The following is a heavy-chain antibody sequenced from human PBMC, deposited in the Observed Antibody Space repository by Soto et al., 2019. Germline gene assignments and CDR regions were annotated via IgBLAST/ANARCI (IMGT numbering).Heavy chain of an antibody. CDR1: GYTFTGYY. V-gene: IGHV1-2*04. Sequence: QVQLVQSGAEVKKPGASVKVSCKASGYTFTGYYMHWVRQAPGQGLEWMGWINPNSGGTNYAQKVQGWVTMTRDTSISTAYMELSRLRSDDTAVYYCAREGPTVTTFYYYGMDVWGQGTTVTVSS. J-gene: IGHJ6*02. D-gene: IGHD4-4*01. CDR2: INPNSGGT. CDR3: AREGPTVTTFYYYGMDV.